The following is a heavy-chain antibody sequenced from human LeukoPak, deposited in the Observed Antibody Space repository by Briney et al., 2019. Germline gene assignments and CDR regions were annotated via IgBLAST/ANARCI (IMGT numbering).Heavy chain of an antibody. CDR3: ARRNCSWSSLNLKQNNWFDP. CDR1: GGTFSSYA. J-gene: IGHJ5*02. D-gene: IGHD6-13*01. V-gene: IGHV1-69*13. Sequence: SVKVSCKASGGTFSSYAISWVRQAPGQGLEWMGGIIPIFGTTNYAQKFQGRVTITADESTSTAYMELSSLRSEDTAVYYCARRNCSWSSLNLKQNNWFDPWGQGTLVTVSS. CDR2: IIPIFGTT.